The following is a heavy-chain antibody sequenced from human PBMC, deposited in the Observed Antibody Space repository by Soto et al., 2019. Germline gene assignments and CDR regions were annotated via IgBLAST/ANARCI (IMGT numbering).Heavy chain of an antibody. CDR2: IYFTGTT. CDR1: GGSISTGGDGDY. Sequence: QVQLQESGPGLVKPSQTLSLSCTVSGGSISTGGDGDYWTWIRQRPEKGLERIGYIYFTGTTYYNPSLQSRVTISVDTSKNQFSLKLTSVTAADTAVYYCARSAASLGGGWFDPWGQGTLVTVSS. J-gene: IGHJ5*02. V-gene: IGHV4-31*03. CDR3: ARSAASLGGGWFDP. D-gene: IGHD3-16*01.